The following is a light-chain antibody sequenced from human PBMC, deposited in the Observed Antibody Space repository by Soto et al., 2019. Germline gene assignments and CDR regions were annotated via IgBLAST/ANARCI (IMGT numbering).Light chain of an antibody. CDR3: SSYTTSNTLV. V-gene: IGLV2-14*01. CDR1: SSDVGDYKY. J-gene: IGLJ1*01. CDR2: EVS. Sequence: QSALTQPASVSGSPGQSITISCTGTSSDVGDYKYVSWYQKHPGKAPKALIYEVSNRPSGVSNRFSGSKSGNTASLTISGLQAEDEADYYCSSYTTSNTLVFGLGTKLTVL.